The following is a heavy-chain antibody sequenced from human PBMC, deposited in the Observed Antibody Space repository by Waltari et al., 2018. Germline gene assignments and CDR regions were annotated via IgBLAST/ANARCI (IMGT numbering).Heavy chain of an antibody. D-gene: IGHD2-21*01. CDR1: ESTFASSY. V-gene: IGHV1-46*01. CDR2: INPSGGST. Sequence: QVQLVQSGAEVKKPGVSVKISCKTSESTFASSYLHWVRQSPGQGLEWMGIINPSGGSTIYAQRFQGRVTMTRDTSTSTVYMELSNLKSEDTAVYYCATDTGALWMDVWGQGTTVTVSS. CDR3: ATDTGALWMDV. J-gene: IGHJ6*02.